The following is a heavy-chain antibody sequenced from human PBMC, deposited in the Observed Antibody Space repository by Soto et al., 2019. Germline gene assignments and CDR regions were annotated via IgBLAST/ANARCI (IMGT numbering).Heavy chain of an antibody. CDR3: ATSQYCSSTTCYLAY. J-gene: IGHJ4*02. D-gene: IGHD2-2*01. CDR1: GYTFASHA. V-gene: IGHV1-3*01. Sequence: QVQLVQSGAEVKKPGASVKVSCKASGYTFASHAMPWVRQAPGQRLEWMGWINSGNGDTKYSQKFQGRVTITRDTAASTAYMELGSLRSEDTAVYYCATSQYCSSTTCYLAYWGQGTLVTVSS. CDR2: INSGNGDT.